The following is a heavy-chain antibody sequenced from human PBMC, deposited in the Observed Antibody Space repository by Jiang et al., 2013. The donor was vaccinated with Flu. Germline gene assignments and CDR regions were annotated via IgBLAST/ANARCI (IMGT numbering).Heavy chain of an antibody. CDR3: ASEPSYYYDSSGPQSDAFDI. CDR1: GFTFSSYS. V-gene: IGHV3-48*01. CDR2: ISSSSSTI. J-gene: IGHJ3*02. D-gene: IGHD3-22*01. Sequence: VQLVESGGGLVQPGGSLRLSCAASGFTFSSYSMNWVRQAPGKGLEWVSYISSSSSTIYYADSVKGRFTISRDNAKNSLYLQMNSLRAEDTAVYYCASEPSYYYDSSGPQSDAFDIVGPRD.